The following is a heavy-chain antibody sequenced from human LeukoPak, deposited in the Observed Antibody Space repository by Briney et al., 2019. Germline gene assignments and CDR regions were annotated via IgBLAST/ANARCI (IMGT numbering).Heavy chain of an antibody. J-gene: IGHJ4*02. CDR3: ARLGSGWYSDY. CDR2: IYYSGST. V-gene: IGHV4-30-4*08. CDR1: GGSISSGDYY. Sequence: PSETLSLTCTVSGGSISSGDYYWSWIRQPPGKGLEWIGYIYYSGSTYYNPSLKSRVTISVDTSQNQFSLKLSSVTAADTAVYYCARLGSGWYSDYWGQGTLVTVSS. D-gene: IGHD6-19*01.